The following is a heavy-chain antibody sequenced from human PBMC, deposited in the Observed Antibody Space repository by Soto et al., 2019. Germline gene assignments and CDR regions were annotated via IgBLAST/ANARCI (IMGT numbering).Heavy chain of an antibody. CDR3: ARGIAAADPLVGYYYYGMDV. D-gene: IGHD6-13*01. CDR1: GFTFSSYA. V-gene: IGHV3-30-3*01. J-gene: IGHJ6*02. Sequence: GGSLRLSCAASGFTFSSYAMHWVRQAPGKGLEWVAVISYDGSNKYYADSVKGRFTISRDNSKNTLYLQMNSLRAEDTAVYYCARGIAAADPLVGYYYYGMDVWGQGTTVTVSS. CDR2: ISYDGSNK.